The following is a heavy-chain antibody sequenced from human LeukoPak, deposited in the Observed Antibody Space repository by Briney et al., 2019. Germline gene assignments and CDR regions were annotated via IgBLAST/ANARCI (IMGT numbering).Heavy chain of an antibody. CDR2: ISYDGSDK. Sequence: GESLSLSCAASGFTFSNYAMHWVRQAPGKGLEWVAVISYDGSDKYYAHSVKGRFTISRDSSKNTLYPQMNSLRAEDTAVYYCARGTGLLGRRIVGMDVWGQGTTVTVSS. J-gene: IGHJ6*02. D-gene: IGHD1-26*01. CDR3: ARGTGLLGRRIVGMDV. CDR1: GFTFSNYA. V-gene: IGHV3-30*04.